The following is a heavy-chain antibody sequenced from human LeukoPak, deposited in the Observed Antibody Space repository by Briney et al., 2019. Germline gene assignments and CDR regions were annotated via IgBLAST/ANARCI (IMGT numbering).Heavy chain of an antibody. CDR2: IYYSGST. Sequence: TSETLSLTCTVSGGSISSSSYYWGWIRQPPGKGLEWIGSIYYSGSTNYNPSLKSRVTISVDTSKNQFSLKLSSVTAADTAVYYCARHPDHDYGDYVDAFDIWGQGTMVTVSS. D-gene: IGHD4-17*01. J-gene: IGHJ3*02. CDR3: ARHPDHDYGDYVDAFDI. CDR1: GGSISSSSYY. V-gene: IGHV4-39*01.